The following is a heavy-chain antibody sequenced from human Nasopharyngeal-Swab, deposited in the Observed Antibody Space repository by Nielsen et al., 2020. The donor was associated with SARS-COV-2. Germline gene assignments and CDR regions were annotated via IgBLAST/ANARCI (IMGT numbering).Heavy chain of an antibody. CDR2: VSYDGTNT. Sequence: GGSLRLSCSASGFNFTSYAIHCVRQPPGKGLEWVAVVSYDGTNTFYADFVKGRFAISRDNSKSTVSLQMNSLRSEDTAVYYCAKDRGGRSIDSWGQGTLVTVSS. V-gene: IGHV3-30-3*02. CDR3: AKDRGGRSIDS. CDR1: GFNFTSYA. J-gene: IGHJ4*02. D-gene: IGHD3-16*01.